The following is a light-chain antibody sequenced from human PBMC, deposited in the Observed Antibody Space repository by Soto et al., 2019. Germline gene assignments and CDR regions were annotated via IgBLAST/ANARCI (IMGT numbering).Light chain of an antibody. J-gene: IGKJ3*01. CDR2: GAS. V-gene: IGKV3-20*01. CDR3: QRYGASDFT. Sequence: EVLLTQSPGTLCLSPGDRATLSCRASQSLSSSYLAWYQQKPGQAPRLLIFGASNRATGIPDRFSGSGSGTDFTLTISRLEPEDFAVYFCQRYGASDFTFGPGTKVDIK. CDR1: QSLSSSY.